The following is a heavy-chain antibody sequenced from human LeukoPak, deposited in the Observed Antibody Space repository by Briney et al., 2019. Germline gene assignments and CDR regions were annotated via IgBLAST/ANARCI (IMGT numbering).Heavy chain of an antibody. CDR2: IWYDGSNK. CDR3: AKDLVKAAADTDY. V-gene: IGHV3-33*06. Sequence: PGGSLRLSCAASGFTFNSYGMHWVRQAPGKGLEWVAVIWYDGSNKYYADSAKGRFTISRDNSKNTLYLQMNSLRAEDTAVYYCAKDLVKAAADTDYWGQGTLVTVSS. CDR1: GFTFNSYG. J-gene: IGHJ4*02. D-gene: IGHD6-13*01.